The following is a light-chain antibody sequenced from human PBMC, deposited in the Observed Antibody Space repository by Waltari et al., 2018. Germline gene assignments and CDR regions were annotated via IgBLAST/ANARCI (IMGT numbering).Light chain of an antibody. CDR3: QQYNSYSLLT. CDR2: KAS. J-gene: IGKJ4*01. Sequence: DIQMTQSPSTLSASVGDRVTITWRASQSISNWLAWYQQKPGKAPKLLIYKASTLESGVPPRFSGSGSGTEFTLTISSLQPDDFATYYCQQYNSYSLLTFGGGTKVEIK. CDR1: QSISNW. V-gene: IGKV1-5*03.